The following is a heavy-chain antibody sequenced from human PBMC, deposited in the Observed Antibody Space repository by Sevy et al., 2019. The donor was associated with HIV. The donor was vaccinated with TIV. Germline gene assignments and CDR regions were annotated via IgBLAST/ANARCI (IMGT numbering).Heavy chain of an antibody. J-gene: IGHJ6*02. D-gene: IGHD2-2*01. CDR2: INPNSRGT. CDR3: AVVPPLRLAPTHYGMDV. Sequence: ASVKVSCKASGYTFTGYYMHWVRQAPGQGLEWMGWINPNSRGTNYAQKFQGRVTMTRDTSISTAYMELSRLRSDDTAVHYCAVVPPLRLAPTHYGMDVWGQDTTVTVSS. V-gene: IGHV1-2*02. CDR1: GYTFTGYY.